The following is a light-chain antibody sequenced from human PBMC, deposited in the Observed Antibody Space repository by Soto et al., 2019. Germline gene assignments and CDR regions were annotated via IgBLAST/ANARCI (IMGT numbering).Light chain of an antibody. CDR3: QQYGSSPYA. J-gene: IGKJ2*01. Sequence: EIVWTQSPGTLSLSPGERATLSCRASRSVTSTFLAWYQHKPGQAPRLLIYGVSSRATGIPDRFSGSGSGTDFTLTISSLEPEDFAVYYCQQYGSSPYALGHGTKLEIK. V-gene: IGKV3-20*01. CDR2: GVS. CDR1: RSVTSTF.